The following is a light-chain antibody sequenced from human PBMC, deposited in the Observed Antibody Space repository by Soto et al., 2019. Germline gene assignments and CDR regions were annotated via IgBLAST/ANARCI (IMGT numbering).Light chain of an antibody. CDR1: QGISSA. V-gene: IGKV1-13*02. CDR3: QQFNSPLT. J-gene: IGKJ4*01. Sequence: AIQLTQSPSSLSASVGDRVTITCRASQGISSALAWYQQKPGKAPKLLIYDASSLESGVPSRFSGSGSGTDFTLTISSLQPEDCATYYCQQFNSPLTFGGGTKVEIK. CDR2: DAS.